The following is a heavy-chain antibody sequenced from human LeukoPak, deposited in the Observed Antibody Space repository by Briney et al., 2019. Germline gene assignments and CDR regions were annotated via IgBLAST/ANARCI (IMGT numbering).Heavy chain of an antibody. CDR2: IQSTGTTI. J-gene: IGHJ3*02. CDR3: VRSDRETYAFDI. D-gene: IGHD3-10*01. V-gene: IGHV3-11*04. CDR1: GFIFSDYY. Sequence: GGSLRLSCAASGFIFSDYYMGWIRQAPGRGLEWVSYIQSTGTTIHYADSVKGRFTISRDNAENSLYLQVNNLRVEDTAVYYCVRSDRETYAFDIWGQGAMVTVFS.